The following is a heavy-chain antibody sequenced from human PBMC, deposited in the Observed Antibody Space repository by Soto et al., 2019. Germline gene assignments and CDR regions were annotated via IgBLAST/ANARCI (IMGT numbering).Heavy chain of an antibody. V-gene: IGHV3-30-3*01. Sequence: QVRLVESGGGVVQPGRSLRLSCAASGFTFSSFAMHWVRQAPGKGLEWVAVITSDGTKEYYADSVRGRFTISRDNSGNTVYLHMNSLGGDDTAVYYCAKAPWNLARTHDFDFWGQGTLVTVSS. D-gene: IGHD1-1*01. CDR1: GFTFSSFA. CDR2: ITSDGTKE. CDR3: AKAPWNLARTHDFDF. J-gene: IGHJ4*02.